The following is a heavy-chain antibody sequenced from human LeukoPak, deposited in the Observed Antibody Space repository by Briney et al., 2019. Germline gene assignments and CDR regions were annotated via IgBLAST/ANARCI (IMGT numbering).Heavy chain of an antibody. Sequence: PGGSLRLSCAASGFSFSDYWMTWVRQAPGKGLEWVAHIKQDGSEKYYVDSIKGRFTISRDNAKNLVYLQMNSLRTDDTAVYYCANWAGGDGYNLFDYWGQGTLVTVSS. J-gene: IGHJ4*02. CDR2: IKQDGSEK. V-gene: IGHV3-7*01. CDR3: ANWAGGDGYNLFDY. CDR1: GFSFSDYW. D-gene: IGHD5-24*01.